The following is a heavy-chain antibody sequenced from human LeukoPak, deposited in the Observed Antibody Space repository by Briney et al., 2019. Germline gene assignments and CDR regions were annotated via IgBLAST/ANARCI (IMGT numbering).Heavy chain of an antibody. CDR2: ISWNSGSI. D-gene: IGHD6-13*01. CDR3: AEDIRGYSSSWFDY. J-gene: IGHJ4*02. V-gene: IGHV3-9*03. Sequence: GGSLRLSCAASGFTFDDYAMHWVRQAPGKGLEWVSGISWNSGSIGYADSVKGRFTISRDNAKNSLYLQMNSLRAEDMALYYCAEDIRGYSSSWFDYWGQGTLVTVSS. CDR1: GFTFDDYA.